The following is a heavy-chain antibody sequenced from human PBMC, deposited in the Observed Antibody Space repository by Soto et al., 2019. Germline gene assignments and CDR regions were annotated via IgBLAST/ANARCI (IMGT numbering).Heavy chain of an antibody. CDR3: ARLIGNSWLDS. D-gene: IGHD2-8*01. J-gene: IGHJ5*01. V-gene: IGHV6-1*01. CDR2: TYYRSKWYN. Sequence: QVQLQQSGPGLVKPSQTLSLTCAISGDSVSTNNATWDWIRQSPSRGLEWLGRTYYRSKWYNDFEVSVKGRITINPDISNNWLSLQLISVFPYDTAVYYCARLIGNSWLDSWGQGTLVTVSS. CDR1: GDSVSTNNAT.